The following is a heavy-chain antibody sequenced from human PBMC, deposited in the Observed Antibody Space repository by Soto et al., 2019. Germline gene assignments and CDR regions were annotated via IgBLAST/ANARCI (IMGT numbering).Heavy chain of an antibody. J-gene: IGHJ4*02. Sequence: ASVKVSCKASGYTFTSYYMHWVRQAPGQGLEWMGIINPSGGSTSYAQKFQGRVTMTRDTSTSTVYMELSSLRSEDTAVDYCARDGVPRPLDYWGQGTLVTVSS. V-gene: IGHV1-46*01. CDR3: ARDGVPRPLDY. CDR2: INPSGGST. D-gene: IGHD3-16*01. CDR1: GYTFTSYY.